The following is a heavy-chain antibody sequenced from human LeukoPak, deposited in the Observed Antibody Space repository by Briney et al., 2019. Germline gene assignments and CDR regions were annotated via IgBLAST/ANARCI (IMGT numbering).Heavy chain of an antibody. Sequence: PGGSLRLSCAASGFTFSSYEMNWVRQAPGKGLEWVSAISGSGGSTYYADSVKGRFTISRDNSKNTLYLQMNSLRAEDTAVYYCAKAMSGSYPSLDYWGQGTLVTVSS. CDR1: GFTFSSYE. CDR3: AKAMSGSYPSLDY. J-gene: IGHJ4*02. D-gene: IGHD1-26*01. CDR2: ISGSGGST. V-gene: IGHV3-23*01.